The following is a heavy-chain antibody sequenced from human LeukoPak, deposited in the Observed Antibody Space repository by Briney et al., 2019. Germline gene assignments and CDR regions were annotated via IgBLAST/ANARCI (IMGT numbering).Heavy chain of an antibody. CDR2: IKQDGGEK. CDR1: GFTFSSYW. D-gene: IGHD4-17*01. Sequence: GGSLRLSCAASGFTFSSYWMSWVRQAPGKGLEWVANIKQDGGEKYYVDSVKGRFTISRDNANNSLYLQLNSLRAEDTAVYYCARVPSLSTVTYNWSHPWGQGTLATVSS. J-gene: IGHJ5*02. V-gene: IGHV3-7*01. CDR3: ARVPSLSTVTYNWSHP.